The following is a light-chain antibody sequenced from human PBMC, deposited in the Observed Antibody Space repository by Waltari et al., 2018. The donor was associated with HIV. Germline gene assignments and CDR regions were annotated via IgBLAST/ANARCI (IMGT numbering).Light chain of an antibody. Sequence: QSALTQPASVSWSPGQSITISCTGTSSDVGTYNSVSWYHQHPREAPKLIIYDVSNRPSGVSNRFSGSKSGNTASLTISGLQAEDEADYYCRSYTIRTTLEFGGGTKLTVL. CDR1: SSDVGTYNS. V-gene: IGLV2-14*03. CDR3: RSYTIRTTLE. CDR2: DVS. J-gene: IGLJ2*01.